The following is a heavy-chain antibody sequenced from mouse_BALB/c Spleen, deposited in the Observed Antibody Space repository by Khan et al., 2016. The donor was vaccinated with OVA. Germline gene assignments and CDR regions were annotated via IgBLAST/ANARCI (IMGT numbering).Heavy chain of an antibody. CDR2: IWSDGST. D-gene: IGHD2-10*01. V-gene: IGHV2-6-1*01. Sequence: QVQLKQPGPGLVAPSQSLSITCTISGFSLTNYGVHWVRQPPGKGLEWLVVIWSDGSTTYNSALKSRLTISKDNSKSQVFLKMNSLQTDDTAVYFCARQPYYHYNIMDYWGQGTSVTVSS. J-gene: IGHJ4*01. CDR1: GFSLTNYG. CDR3: ARQPYYHYNIMDY.